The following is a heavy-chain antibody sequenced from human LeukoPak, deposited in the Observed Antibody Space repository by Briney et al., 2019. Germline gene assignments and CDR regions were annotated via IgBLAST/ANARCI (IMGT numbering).Heavy chain of an antibody. V-gene: IGHV3-48*01. CDR3: AREVGFDY. Sequence: GGSLRLSCAASGFTFSSYAMNWVRQTPGKGLEWVSYISSNSGTKYYSDSLKGRFTISRDNAKNSLYLQMNSLRAEDTAVYYCAREVGFDYWGQGTLVAVSS. CDR1: GFTFSSYA. J-gene: IGHJ4*02. CDR2: ISSNSGTK.